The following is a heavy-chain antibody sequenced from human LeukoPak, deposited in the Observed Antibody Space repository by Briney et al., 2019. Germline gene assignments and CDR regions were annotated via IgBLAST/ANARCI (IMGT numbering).Heavy chain of an antibody. CDR1: GYTFTSYA. CDR3: ARDGYYYDSSGYSYYYYYGMDV. CDR2: IIPIFGTA. Sequence: AASVKVSCKASGYTFTSYAISWVRQAPGQGLEWMGGIIPIFGTANYAQKFQGRVTITADESTSTAYMELSSLRSEDTAVYYCARDGYYYDSSGYSYYYYYGMDVWGQGTTVTVSS. D-gene: IGHD3-22*01. J-gene: IGHJ6*02. V-gene: IGHV1-69*13.